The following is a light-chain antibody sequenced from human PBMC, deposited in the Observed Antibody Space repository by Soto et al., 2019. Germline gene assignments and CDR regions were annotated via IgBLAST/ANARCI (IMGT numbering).Light chain of an antibody. CDR2: EVN. CDR1: SSDVCGDNY. V-gene: IGLV2-14*01. Sequence: QSFLTQPASVSGSPVQSITISCTGTSSDVCGDNYVSWYQQHPGNAPRLMIYEVNNRPSGVPNRFAGSKSGNTASLTISGLQAEDEAGHYCSPXAGSSNVLGTGXKXT. J-gene: IGLJ1*01. CDR3: SPXAGSSNV.